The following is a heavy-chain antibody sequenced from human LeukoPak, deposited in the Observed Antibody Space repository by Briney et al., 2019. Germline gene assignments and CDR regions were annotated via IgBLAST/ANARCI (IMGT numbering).Heavy chain of an antibody. V-gene: IGHV1-2*02. CDR1: GYTFTCYY. J-gene: IGHJ4*02. CDR2: INPNSGGT. CDR3: ARVRYCSGGSCYWSSDY. Sequence: ASVKVSGKASGYTFTCYYMHWVRQAPGQGREWMGWINPNSGGTKYAQKFQGRVTMTRDTSISTAYMELSRLRSDDTAVYYCARVRYCSGGSCYWSSDYWGQGTLVTVSS. D-gene: IGHD2-15*01.